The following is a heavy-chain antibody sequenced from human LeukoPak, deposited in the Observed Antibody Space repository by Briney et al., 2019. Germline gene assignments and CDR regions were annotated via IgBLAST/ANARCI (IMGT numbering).Heavy chain of an antibody. CDR2: INPNSDAT. D-gene: IGHD1-26*01. CDR1: GYTFAGYY. J-gene: IGHJ4*02. V-gene: IGHV1-2*02. Sequence: GASVKVSCKASGYTFAGYYIHWVRQAPGQGLEWMGWINPNSDATNYAQNFQGRVTMTADTSISTAYMKLTRLRSDDTAVYYCARQPREVDYWGQGTLVTVSS. CDR3: ARQPREVDY.